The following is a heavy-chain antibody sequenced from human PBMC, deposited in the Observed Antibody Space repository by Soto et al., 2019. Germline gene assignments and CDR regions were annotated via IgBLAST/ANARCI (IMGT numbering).Heavy chain of an antibody. CDR3: ARQLGLELRLGGDAFDI. CDR1: GGSISSYY. Sequence: SETLSLTCTVSGGSISSYYWSWIRQPPGKGLEWIGYIYYSGSTNYNPSLKSRVTISVDTSKNQFSLKLSSVTAADTAVYYCARQLGLELRLGGDAFDIWGQGTMVTVSS. D-gene: IGHD1-7*01. V-gene: IGHV4-59*08. CDR2: IYYSGST. J-gene: IGHJ3*02.